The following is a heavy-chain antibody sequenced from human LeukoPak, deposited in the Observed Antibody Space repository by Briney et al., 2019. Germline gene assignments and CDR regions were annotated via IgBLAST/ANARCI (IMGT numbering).Heavy chain of an antibody. V-gene: IGHV4-34*01. Sequence: SETLSLTCAVYGGSFSGYYWSWIRQPPGKGLEWIGEINHSGSTNYNPSLKSRVTISVDTSKNQFSLKLSSVTAADTAVYYCARDQLSVAVDRIPFAFWGQGTLVIVSS. J-gene: IGHJ4*02. CDR3: ARDQLSVAVDRIPFAF. CDR1: GGSFSGYY. CDR2: INHSGST. D-gene: IGHD2-15*01.